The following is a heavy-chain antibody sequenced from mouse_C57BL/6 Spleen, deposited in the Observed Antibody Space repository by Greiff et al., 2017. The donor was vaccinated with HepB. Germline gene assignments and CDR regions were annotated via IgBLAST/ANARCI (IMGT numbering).Heavy chain of an antibody. V-gene: IGHV5-17*01. J-gene: IGHJ4*01. Sequence: VQLKESGGGLVKPGGSLKLSCAASGFTFSDYGMHWVRQAPEKGLEWVAYISSGSSTIYYADTVKGRVTISRDNATNTLFLQMTSLRSEDTAMYYCARTRQLRLRAMDYWGQGTSVTVSS. D-gene: IGHD3-2*02. CDR2: ISSGSSTI. CDR1: GFTFSDYG. CDR3: ARTRQLRLRAMDY.